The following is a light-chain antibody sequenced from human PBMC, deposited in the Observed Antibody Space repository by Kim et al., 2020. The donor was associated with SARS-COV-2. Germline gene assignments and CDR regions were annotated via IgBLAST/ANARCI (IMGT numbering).Light chain of an antibody. Sequence: ASVGDRVTIACQESQDISNFLNWYQQKPGKAPKLLIYDASNLDKGVPSRFTGGGSGTDFTFTINSLQPEDIATYYCQQYDNFPLTFGGGTKVDIK. CDR2: DAS. J-gene: IGKJ4*01. CDR3: QQYDNFPLT. V-gene: IGKV1-33*01. CDR1: QDISNF.